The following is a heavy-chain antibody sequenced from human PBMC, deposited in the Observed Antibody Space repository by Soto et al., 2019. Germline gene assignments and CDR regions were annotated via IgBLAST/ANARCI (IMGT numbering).Heavy chain of an antibody. CDR3: ARGVRYDYKVGHWFDP. CDR1: GYTFTNYG. J-gene: IGHJ5*02. Sequence: QLQLVQSGPEVEKPGASVKVSCRTSGYTFTNYGITWVRQAPGQGLEWMGWISPYNGDTNYAQKLQGRVTMTTDTSTSTAYMELRTLRSDDTAVYYCARGVRYDYKVGHWFDPWGQGTLVTVSS. D-gene: IGHD4-4*01. V-gene: IGHV1-18*01. CDR2: ISPYNGDT.